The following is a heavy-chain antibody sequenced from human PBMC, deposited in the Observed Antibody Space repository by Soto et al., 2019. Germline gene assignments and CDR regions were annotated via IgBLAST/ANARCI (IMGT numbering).Heavy chain of an antibody. V-gene: IGHV4-4*07. J-gene: IGHJ5*02. CDR1: GGSISSYY. Sequence: SETLSLTCTVSGGSISSYYWSWIRQPAGKGLEWIGRIYTSGSTNYNPSLKSRVTMSVDTSKNQFSLKLSSVTAADTAVYYCARDLLRAVVPAAMGWFDPWGQGTLVTVSS. D-gene: IGHD2-2*01. CDR3: ARDLLRAVVPAAMGWFDP. CDR2: IYTSGST.